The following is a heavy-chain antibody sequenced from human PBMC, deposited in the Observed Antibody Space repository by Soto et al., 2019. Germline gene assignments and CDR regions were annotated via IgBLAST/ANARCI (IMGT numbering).Heavy chain of an antibody. CDR2: ISYDGSNK. Sequence: GGSLRLSCAASGFTFSSYGMHWVRQAPGKGLEWVAVISYDGSNKYYADSVKGRFTISRDNSKNTLCLQMNSLRAEDTAVYYCAKSGWLQLRGYFDYWGQGTLVTASS. CDR1: GFTFSSYG. J-gene: IGHJ4*02. CDR3: AKSGWLQLRGYFDY. D-gene: IGHD5-12*01. V-gene: IGHV3-30*18.